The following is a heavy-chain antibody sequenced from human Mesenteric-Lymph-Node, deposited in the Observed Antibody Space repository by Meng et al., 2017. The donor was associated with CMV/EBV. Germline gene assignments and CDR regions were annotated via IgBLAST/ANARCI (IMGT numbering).Heavy chain of an antibody. CDR3: ASAYYDNRPFDY. Sequence: GESLKISCAASGFTFSSYAMHWVRQAPGKGLEWVAVISYDGSNKYYADSVKGRFTISRDNSKNTLYLQMNSLRAEDTAVYYCASAYYDNRPFDYWGQGTLVTVSS. J-gene: IGHJ4*02. V-gene: IGHV3-30*04. CDR2: ISYDGSNK. CDR1: GFTFSSYA. D-gene: IGHD3-22*01.